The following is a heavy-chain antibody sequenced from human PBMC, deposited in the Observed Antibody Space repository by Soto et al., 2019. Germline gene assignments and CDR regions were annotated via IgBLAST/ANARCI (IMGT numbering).Heavy chain of an antibody. CDR2: IWYDGSNK. Sequence: GGSLRLSCAASGFTFGSYGMHWVRQAPGKGLEWVAVIWYDGSNKYYADSVKGRFTISRDNSKNTLYLQMNSLRAEDTAVYYCARGAYYYDSSGYDAFDIWGQGTMVTVSS. CDR1: GFTFGSYG. V-gene: IGHV3-33*01. J-gene: IGHJ3*02. D-gene: IGHD3-22*01. CDR3: ARGAYYYDSSGYDAFDI.